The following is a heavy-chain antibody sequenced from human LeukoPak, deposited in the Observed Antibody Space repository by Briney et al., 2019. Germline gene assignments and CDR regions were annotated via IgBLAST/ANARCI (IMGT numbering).Heavy chain of an antibody. Sequence: SETLSLTCTVSGGSISSGGYYWSWIRQHPGKGLEWIGYIYYSGSTYYNPSLKSRVTISVDTSKNQFPLKLSSVTAADTAVYYCARDVPGGMDVWGKGTTVTVSS. CDR3: ARDVPGGMDV. V-gene: IGHV4-31*03. J-gene: IGHJ6*04. CDR2: IYYSGST. CDR1: GGSISSGGYY.